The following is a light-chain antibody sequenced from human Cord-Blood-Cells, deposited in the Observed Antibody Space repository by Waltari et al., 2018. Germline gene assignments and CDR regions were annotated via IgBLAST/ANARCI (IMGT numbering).Light chain of an antibody. CDR1: QCISSY. Sequence: IHMTQSRPSLSVAVGDRLTITCRASQCISSYLNWYRQKPGKATNVLIYAACSLQSGVPSRFSGSGSGTDFTLTISSLQPQDFATYDCQQSYSTPRTFGQGTKVEIK. J-gene: IGKJ1*01. CDR3: QQSYSTPRT. CDR2: AAC. V-gene: IGKV1-39*01.